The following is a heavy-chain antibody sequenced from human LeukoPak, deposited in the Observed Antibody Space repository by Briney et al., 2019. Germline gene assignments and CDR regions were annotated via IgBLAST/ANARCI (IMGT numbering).Heavy chain of an antibody. J-gene: IGHJ6*02. CDR1: GYTLTGYY. V-gene: IGHV1-2*02. CDR3: ARDRRISRVAAAGYYYYYYGMDV. Sequence: ASVKVSCKASGYTLTGYYMHWVRQAPGQGLEWMGWINPNSGGTNYAQKFQGRVTMTRDTSISTAYMELSRLRSDDTAVYYCARDRRISRVAAAGYYYYYYGMDVWGQGTTVTVSS. D-gene: IGHD6-13*01. CDR2: INPNSGGT.